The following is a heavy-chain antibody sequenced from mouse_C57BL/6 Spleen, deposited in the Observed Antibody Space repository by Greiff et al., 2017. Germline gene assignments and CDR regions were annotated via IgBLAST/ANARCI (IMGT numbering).Heavy chain of an antibody. Sequence: EVQGVESGGGLVKPGGSLKLSCAASGFTFSSYAMSWVRQAPEKRLEWVATISDGGSYTYYPDTVKGRFTISRDNAKNNLYLQMSHLKSEDTAMYYCARGCLEGYNDWGQGTTLTVSS. J-gene: IGHJ2*01. CDR2: ISDGGSYT. V-gene: IGHV5-4*01. CDR1: GFTFSSYA. CDR3: ARGCLEGYND. D-gene: IGHD1-3*01.